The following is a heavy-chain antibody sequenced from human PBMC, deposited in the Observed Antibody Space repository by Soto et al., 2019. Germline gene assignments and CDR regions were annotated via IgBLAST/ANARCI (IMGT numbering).Heavy chain of an antibody. V-gene: IGHV3-9*01. CDR2: ISWNSGSI. J-gene: IGHJ4*02. CDR3: AKGMYYYDSSGPFDY. CDR1: GFTFDDYA. D-gene: IGHD3-22*01. Sequence: ESGGGLVQPGRSLRLSCAASGFTFDDYAMHWVRQAPGKGLEWVSGISWNSGSIGYADSVKGRFTISRDNAKNSLYLQMNSLRAEDTALYYCAKGMYYYDSSGPFDYWGQGTLVTVSS.